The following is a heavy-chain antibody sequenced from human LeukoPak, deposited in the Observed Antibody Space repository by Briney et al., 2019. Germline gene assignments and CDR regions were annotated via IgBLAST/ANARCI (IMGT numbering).Heavy chain of an antibody. CDR2: ISSTSAYI. CDR1: GFALKSYS. J-gene: IGHJ4*02. Sequence: TAGGSLRLSCAGSGFALKSYSLSWVRQAPGKGLEWVSSISSTSAYIYYADSVKGRFTISRDNVDNVVYLQMNSLGAEDTAVYYCAGDYWGQGTLVTVSS. V-gene: IGHV3-21*01. CDR3: AGDY.